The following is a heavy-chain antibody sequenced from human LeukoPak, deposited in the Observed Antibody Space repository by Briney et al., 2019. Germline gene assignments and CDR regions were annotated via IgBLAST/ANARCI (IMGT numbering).Heavy chain of an antibody. Sequence: GGSLRLSCAASGFTFSSYSMNWVRQAPGKGLEWVSSISSSSSYIHYADSVKGRFTISRDNAKNSLYLQMNSLRAEDTAVYYCARAPPAVVTGYYFDYWGQGTLVTVSS. D-gene: IGHD4-23*01. CDR1: GFTFSSYS. CDR3: ARAPPAVVTGYYFDY. V-gene: IGHV3-21*01. J-gene: IGHJ4*02. CDR2: ISSSSSYI.